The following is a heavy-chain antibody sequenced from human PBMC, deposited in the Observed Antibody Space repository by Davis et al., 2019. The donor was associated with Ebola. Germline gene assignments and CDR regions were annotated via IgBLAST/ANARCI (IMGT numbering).Heavy chain of an antibody. V-gene: IGHV3-23*05. CDR1: GFTFSSYA. CDR2: MYSGGTT. Sequence: GGSLRLSCAASGFTFSSYAMSWVRQAPGKGLQWVSIMYSGGTTYYADSVKGRFTISRDSSKNTVYLQMNSLRAEDTAVYYCARGDFYYGVDVWGQGTTVTVSS. CDR3: ARGDFYYGVDV. J-gene: IGHJ6*02.